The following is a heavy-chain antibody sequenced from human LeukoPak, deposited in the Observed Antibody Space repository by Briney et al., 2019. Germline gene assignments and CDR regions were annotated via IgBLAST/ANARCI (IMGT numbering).Heavy chain of an antibody. Sequence: GGSLRLSCAASGFTFSDYGMHWVRQAPGKGLEGVAFISYDGSYNYYADSVKDRFTISRDNPKNTLYLQMNSLRAEDTAVYYCAKVIRSGTYLFDYWGQGTLVTVSS. J-gene: IGHJ4*02. CDR2: ISYDGSYN. D-gene: IGHD3-10*01. CDR3: AKVIRSGTYLFDY. CDR1: GFTFSDYG. V-gene: IGHV3-30*18.